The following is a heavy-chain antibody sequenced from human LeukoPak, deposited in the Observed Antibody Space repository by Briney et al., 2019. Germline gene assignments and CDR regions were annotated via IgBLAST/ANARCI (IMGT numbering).Heavy chain of an antibody. D-gene: IGHD1-26*01. CDR3: ARDPYSGAYGDTYYYYMDV. Sequence: GGSLRLSCEASGFSFSSYNMDWVRQTPGKGLEWISSITTSSSYTFYADSVKGRFTISRDNAGNSLYLQMNSLTAEDTAVYYCARDPYSGAYGDTYYYYMDVWGKGTTVTISS. CDR1: GFSFSSYN. CDR2: ITTSSSYT. J-gene: IGHJ6*03. V-gene: IGHV3-21*01.